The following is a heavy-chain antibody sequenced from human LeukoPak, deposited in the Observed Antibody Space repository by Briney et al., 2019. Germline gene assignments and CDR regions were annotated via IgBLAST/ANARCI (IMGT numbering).Heavy chain of an antibody. J-gene: IGHJ4*02. D-gene: IGHD3-10*02. CDR3: ASVRDYIL. CDR2: ISPSGSRI. Sequence: TAGGSLRLSCAASRFTISDYYMSWIRQAPGKGLEWVSYISPSGSRIYYADPVKGRFTISRDNAKNSLYLQMNSLRAEDTAVYYCASVRDYILWGQGTLVTVSS. CDR1: RFTISDYY. V-gene: IGHV3-11*01.